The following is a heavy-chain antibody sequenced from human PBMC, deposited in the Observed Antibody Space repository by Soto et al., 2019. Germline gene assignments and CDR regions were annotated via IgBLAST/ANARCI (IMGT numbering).Heavy chain of an antibody. Sequence: GGSLRLSCAASGFTFSSYSMNWVRQAPGKGLEWVSSISSSSSYIYYADSVKGRFTISRDNAKNSLYLQMNSLRAEDTAVYYCARAKYGDYLAFDIWGQGTMVTVSS. D-gene: IGHD4-17*01. CDR1: GFTFSSYS. CDR2: ISSSSSYI. J-gene: IGHJ3*02. CDR3: ARAKYGDYLAFDI. V-gene: IGHV3-21*01.